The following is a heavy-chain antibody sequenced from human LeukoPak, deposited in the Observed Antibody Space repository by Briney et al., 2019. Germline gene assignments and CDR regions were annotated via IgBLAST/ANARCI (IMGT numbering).Heavy chain of an antibody. V-gene: IGHV4-59*12. J-gene: IGHJ4*02. CDR3: AKEAADGTSFDY. CDR2: IYYSGST. Sequence: SETLSLTCTVSGGSISSYYWSWIRQPPGKGLEWIGYIYYSGSTNYNPSLKSRVTISVDTSKNQFSLKLSSVTAADTAVYYCAKEAADGTSFDYWGQGTLVTVSS. CDR1: GGSISSYY. D-gene: IGHD6-13*01.